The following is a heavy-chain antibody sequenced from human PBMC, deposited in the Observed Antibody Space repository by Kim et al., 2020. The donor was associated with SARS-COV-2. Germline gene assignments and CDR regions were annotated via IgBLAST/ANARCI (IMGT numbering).Heavy chain of an antibody. D-gene: IGHD5-12*01. CDR3: ARGDSGDTSLLDAFDI. Sequence: GGSLRLSCAASGFTFSSYSMNWVRQAPGNGLEWVSSISSSSSYIAYADSVKGRFTISRDNAKNSLYMQMNSLSAEDTAVYYCARGDSGDTSLLDAFDIWGQGTMVTVSS. V-gene: IGHV3-21*01. CDR1: GFTFSSYS. J-gene: IGHJ3*02. CDR2: ISSSSSYI.